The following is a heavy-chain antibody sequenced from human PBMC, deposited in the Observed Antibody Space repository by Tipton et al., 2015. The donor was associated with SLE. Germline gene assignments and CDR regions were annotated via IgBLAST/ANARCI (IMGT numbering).Heavy chain of an antibody. V-gene: IGHV3-43*01. CDR1: GFTFEDFP. D-gene: IGHD5-18*01. CDR2: ISWDGTDT. Sequence: SLRLSCVASGFTFEDFPMPWVRQAPGKGLEWVSLISWDGTDTQYTDSVKGRFTISRDNTKNSLHLEMNSLTPEDAGLYYCSKYRYAREAFDYWGQGTLVAVSS. CDR3: SKYRYAREAFDY. J-gene: IGHJ4*02.